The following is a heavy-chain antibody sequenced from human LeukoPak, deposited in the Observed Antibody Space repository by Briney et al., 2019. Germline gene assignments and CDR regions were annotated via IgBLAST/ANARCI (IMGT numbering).Heavy chain of an antibody. D-gene: IGHD4-11*01. Sequence: GASVKVSCKASGYTFSNYDISWVRQATGQGLEWVGWMNPNSGNTGYAQKFQGRVTITRDTSISTAYMEVSSLRSEDTAVYYCARAPSWGTTGYSYYYMDVWGKGTTVTVSS. CDR2: MNPNSGNT. V-gene: IGHV1-8*03. J-gene: IGHJ6*03. CDR3: ARAPSWGTTGYSYYYMDV. CDR1: GYTFSNYD.